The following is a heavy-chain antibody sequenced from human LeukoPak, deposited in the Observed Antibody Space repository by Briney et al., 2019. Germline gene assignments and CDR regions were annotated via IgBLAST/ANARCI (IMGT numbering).Heavy chain of an antibody. CDR3: ARADRLDGGPYLIGP. J-gene: IGHJ5*02. V-gene: IGHV1-2*02. CDR2: INPNSGGT. CDR1: GYSFSDYY. Sequence: ASVTVSCKTSGYSFSDYYMHWVRQAPGQGLEWMGWINPNSGGTSSAQKFQGRVTMTRDTAITTVYMEVSWLTSDDTAIYYCARADRLDGGPYLIGPWGQGTLVTVSS. D-gene: IGHD3-16*01.